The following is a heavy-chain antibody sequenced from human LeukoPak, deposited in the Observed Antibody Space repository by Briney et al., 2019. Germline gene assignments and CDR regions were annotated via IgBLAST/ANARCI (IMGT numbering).Heavy chain of an antibody. Sequence: SGGSLRLSCAASGFTFRDYAMSWLPQAPGRGLEWVSAISYSGFDTYYADSVKGRFTMSRDNSRSTLYLQMNRLRAEDTAVYYCANGNSNSPKDYWGQGTLVTVSS. J-gene: IGHJ4*02. D-gene: IGHD6-13*01. CDR2: ISYSGFDT. V-gene: IGHV3-23*01. CDR3: ANGNSNSPKDY. CDR1: GFTFRDYA.